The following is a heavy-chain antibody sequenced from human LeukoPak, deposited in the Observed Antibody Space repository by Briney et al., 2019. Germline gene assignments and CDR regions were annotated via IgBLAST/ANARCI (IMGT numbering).Heavy chain of an antibody. Sequence: GESLKISCKGSGYTFSSYWIGWARQMPGKGLEWMGIIYPGDSDTRYSPSLQGQVTISVDTSIGTAYLQWSSLKASDTAIYYCARQNAFRLDYWGEGTLVTVSS. CDR1: GYTFSSYW. CDR2: IYPGDSDT. V-gene: IGHV5-51*01. CDR3: ARQNAFRLDY. J-gene: IGHJ4*02.